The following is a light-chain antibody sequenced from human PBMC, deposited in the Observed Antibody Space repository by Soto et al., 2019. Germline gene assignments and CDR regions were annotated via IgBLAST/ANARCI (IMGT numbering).Light chain of an antibody. V-gene: IGLV2-14*03. Sequence: QSALTQPASVSGSPGQSITISCTGSSSDVGGYNDVSWYQQHPGKAPKLMIYGVNNRPSGVSYRFSGSKSGNTASLTISGLQAEDEADYYCSSYSTSSTLVFGGGTKLTVL. CDR3: SSYSTSSTLV. CDR1: SSDVGGYND. J-gene: IGLJ3*02. CDR2: GVN.